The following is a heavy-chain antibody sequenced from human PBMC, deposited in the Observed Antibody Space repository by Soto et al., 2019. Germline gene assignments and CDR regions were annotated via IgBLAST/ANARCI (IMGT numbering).Heavy chain of an antibody. J-gene: IGHJ5*02. V-gene: IGHV1-69*01. Sequence: QVQLVQSGAEVKKAGSSVKVSCTVSGGTFSSYFINWVRQAPGQGLEWVGGVIPVFGSASFAEKFQGRVTITADESTSTAYMELSSLRSDDTAVYYCARVIPCPEAWFHPWGQGTLVTVSS. CDR1: GGTFSSYF. CDR3: ARVIPCPEAWFHP. D-gene: IGHD2-21*01. CDR2: VIPVFGSA.